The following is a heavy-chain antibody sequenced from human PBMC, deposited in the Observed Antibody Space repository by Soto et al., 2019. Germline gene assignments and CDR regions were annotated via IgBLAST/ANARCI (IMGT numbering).Heavy chain of an antibody. J-gene: IGHJ5*02. V-gene: IGHV4-34*01. D-gene: IGHD6-13*01. CDR2: INHSGST. Sequence: SETLSLTCAVYGGSFSGYYWSWIRQPPGKGLEWIGEINHSGSTNYNPSLKSRVTISVDTSKNQFSLKLSSVTAADTAVYYCARGRQRRIAAAGTSYWFDPWGQGTLVTVSS. CDR1: GGSFSGYY. CDR3: ARGRQRRIAAAGTSYWFDP.